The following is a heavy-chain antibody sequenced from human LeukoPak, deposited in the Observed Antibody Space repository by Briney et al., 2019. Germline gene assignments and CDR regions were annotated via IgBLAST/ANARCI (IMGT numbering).Heavy chain of an antibody. J-gene: IGHJ4*01. CDR2: IYSGGST. CDR1: GFTVSSNY. V-gene: IGHV3-53*01. D-gene: IGHD7-27*01. CDR3: VSSLGPLTEY. Sequence: PGGSLRLSCAASGFTVSSNYMSWVRQAPGKGLEWVSVIYSGGSTYYADSVKGRFTISRDNAKNTLYLQMNSLRAEDTAVYYCVSSLGPLTEYWGQGTLVTVSS.